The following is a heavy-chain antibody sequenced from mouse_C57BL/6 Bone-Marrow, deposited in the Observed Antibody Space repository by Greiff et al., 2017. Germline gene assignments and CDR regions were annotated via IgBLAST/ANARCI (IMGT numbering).Heavy chain of an antibody. V-gene: IGHV5-9*01. CDR1: GFTFSSYT. J-gene: IGHJ1*03. Sequence: DVMLVESGGGLVKPGGSLKLSCAASGFTFSSYTMSWVRQTPEKRLQWVAAISGGGGNTYYPDSVKGRFTISRDNDKNILYLQMSSLRTEDTALYYCSRQVTTVQATKYFDVWGTGTTVTVSS. D-gene: IGHD1-1*01. CDR2: ISGGGGNT. CDR3: SRQVTTVQATKYFDV.